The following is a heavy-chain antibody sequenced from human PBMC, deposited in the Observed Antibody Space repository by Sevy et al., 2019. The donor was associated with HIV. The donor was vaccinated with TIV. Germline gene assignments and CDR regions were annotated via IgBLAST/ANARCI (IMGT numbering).Heavy chain of an antibody. CDR1: GFTFRNAW. CDR2: IRNDPDGGTT. D-gene: IGHD5-12*01. Sequence: GESLKISCTASGFTFRNAWMTWVRQVPGKGLEWVGRIRNDPDGGTTDYAAPVRGRFTISRDDSKNTQYLQMNSLETVDTAVYYCSTDIVVQSGYSYDFSTFNPDLPHNSGADVWGQGTTVTVSS. J-gene: IGHJ6*02. CDR3: STDIVVQSGYSYDFSTFNPDLPHNSGADV. V-gene: IGHV3-15*01.